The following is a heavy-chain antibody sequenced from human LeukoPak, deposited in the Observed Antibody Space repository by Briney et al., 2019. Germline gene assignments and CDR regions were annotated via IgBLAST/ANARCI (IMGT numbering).Heavy chain of an antibody. CDR2: FDPEDGET. Sequence: GALVKVSCKVSGYTLTELSMHWVRQAPGKGLEWMGGFDPEDGETIYAQKFQGRVTMTEDTSTDTAYMELSSLRSEDTAVYYCATGLRDYYDSSGYYYGWFDPWGQGTLVTVSS. CDR1: GYTLTELS. J-gene: IGHJ5*02. D-gene: IGHD3-22*01. CDR3: ATGLRDYYDSSGYYYGWFDP. V-gene: IGHV1-24*01.